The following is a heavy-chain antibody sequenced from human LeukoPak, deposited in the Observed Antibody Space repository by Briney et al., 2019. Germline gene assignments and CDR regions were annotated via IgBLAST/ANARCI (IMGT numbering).Heavy chain of an antibody. Sequence: GASVKVSCKASGYTFTSYGISWVRQAPGQGLEWMGWISAYNGNTNYAQKLQGRVTMTTDTSTSTAYMELRSLRSDDTAVYYCARLYSSGWTEYYYYYYMDVWGKGTTVTVSS. CDR1: GYTFTSYG. CDR2: ISAYNGNT. D-gene: IGHD6-19*01. CDR3: ARLYSSGWTEYYYYYYMDV. J-gene: IGHJ6*03. V-gene: IGHV1-18*01.